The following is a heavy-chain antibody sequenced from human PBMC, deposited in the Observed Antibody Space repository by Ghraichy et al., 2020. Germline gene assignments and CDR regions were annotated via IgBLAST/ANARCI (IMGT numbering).Heavy chain of an antibody. CDR1: GDSVSRDSAA. CDR2: TYYRSKWYN. J-gene: IGHJ4*02. Sequence: QTLSLTCAISGDSVSRDSAAWNWIRQSPSRGLEWLGRTYYRSKWYNDYAVSVKSRMTINPDTSKNQFSLQLDSVTPEDTAVYYCGRGWPYFDNWGQGTLVTVSS. CDR3: GRGWPYFDN. V-gene: IGHV6-1*01. D-gene: IGHD6-19*01.